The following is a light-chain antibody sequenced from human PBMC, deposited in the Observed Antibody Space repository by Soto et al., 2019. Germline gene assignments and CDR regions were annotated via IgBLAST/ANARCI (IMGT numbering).Light chain of an antibody. Sequence: EIVLTQSPGTLSLSPGERATLSCRASQSVSSNYLAWYQQKPGQAPRLLIFGASSRATGIPARFSGSGSGTDFTLTISRLEPEDFAVYYCQQYGSSRWTFGQGTKVEIK. CDR1: QSVSSNY. J-gene: IGKJ1*01. CDR3: QQYGSSRWT. V-gene: IGKV3-20*01. CDR2: GAS.